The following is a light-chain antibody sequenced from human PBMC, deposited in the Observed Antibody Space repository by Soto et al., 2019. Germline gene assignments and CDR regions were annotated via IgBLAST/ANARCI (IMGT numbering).Light chain of an antibody. CDR2: DGT. CDR3: HQYFTTRT. Sequence: DTRLTQSPSSLSASVGDRVTITCQASQHISDYLNWYQQKPGKAPKLLIYDGTKLETGVPSRFSGSGSGTEFTFTISSLQPEDTATYYCHQYFTTRTFGGGTKV. J-gene: IGKJ4*01. V-gene: IGKV1-33*01. CDR1: QHISDY.